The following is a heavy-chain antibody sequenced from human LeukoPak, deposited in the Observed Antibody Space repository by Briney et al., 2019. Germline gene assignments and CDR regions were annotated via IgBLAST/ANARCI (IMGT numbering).Heavy chain of an antibody. CDR2: IGGSGDKT. Sequence: GGSLRLSCAVSGFTFNRNAISWVRQAPGKGLGWVSTIGGSGDKTFYADSVKGRFTISRDNSKNMVHLQMNSRTGEDTALYYCVRRGDASSGWGDHDFWGQGALVTVSS. V-gene: IGHV3-23*01. J-gene: IGHJ4*02. CDR3: VRRGDASSGWGDHDF. D-gene: IGHD6-19*01. CDR1: GFTFNRNA.